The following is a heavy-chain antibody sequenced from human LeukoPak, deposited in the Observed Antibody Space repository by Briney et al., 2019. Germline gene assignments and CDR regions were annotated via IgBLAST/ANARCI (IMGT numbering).Heavy chain of an antibody. D-gene: IGHD2-8*01. CDR1: GFTLDDYG. Sequence: GSLRLSCEGSGFTLDDYGMSWVRQPPGKGLEWVSGINRNGGSTDYADSVKGRFTISRDNAKNSHFLQMSSLRVDDTALYYCARGFRNGPFDCWGQGTLVTVSS. V-gene: IGHV3-20*04. CDR3: ARGFRNGPFDC. CDR2: INRNGGST. J-gene: IGHJ4*02.